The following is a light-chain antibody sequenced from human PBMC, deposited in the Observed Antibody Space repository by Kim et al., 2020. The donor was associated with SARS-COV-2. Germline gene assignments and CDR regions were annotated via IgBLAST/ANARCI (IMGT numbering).Light chain of an antibody. J-gene: IGKJ1*01. CDR3: QQYGNSPER. Sequence: ENALTQSPGTLSLSPGERATLSCRASQSVSSNFLAWYQQKPGQAPRLLIYSASSRASGIPDRFSGSGSGTDFTLTISTLEPEDFAVYYCQQYGNSPERFGQGTKVDSK. CDR1: QSVSSNF. V-gene: IGKV3-20*01. CDR2: SAS.